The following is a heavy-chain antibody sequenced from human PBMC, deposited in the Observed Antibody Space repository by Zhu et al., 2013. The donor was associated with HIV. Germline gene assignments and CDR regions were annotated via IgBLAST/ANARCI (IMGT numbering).Heavy chain of an antibody. Sequence: QVQLQESGPGLVKPSETLSLTCGVSGFSISSGYHWGWIRQSPGKGLEWIADVHHSGSTHYNPSLRSRATISVDTSKNHVSLKLESVTAADAAVYYCVGQRGVALDYWGQGTRGHRLL. CDR3: VGQRGVALDY. J-gene: IGHJ4*02. D-gene: IGHD3-10*01. V-gene: IGHV4-38-2*01. CDR1: GFSISSGYH. CDR2: VHHSGST.